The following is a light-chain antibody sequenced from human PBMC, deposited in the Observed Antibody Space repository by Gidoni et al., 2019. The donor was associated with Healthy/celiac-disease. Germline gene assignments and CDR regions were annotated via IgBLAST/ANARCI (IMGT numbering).Light chain of an antibody. Sequence: QSVLTQPPPVSGAPGQRVTISCTGGSSNIGAGYDVHWYQQLPGTAPKHLIYGNSNRPSGVPDRFSGSKSGTSASLAITGLQAEDEADYYCQSYDSSLSGSVFGGGTKLTVL. CDR3: QSYDSSLSGSV. V-gene: IGLV1-40*01. J-gene: IGLJ3*02. CDR2: GNS. CDR1: SSNIGAGYD.